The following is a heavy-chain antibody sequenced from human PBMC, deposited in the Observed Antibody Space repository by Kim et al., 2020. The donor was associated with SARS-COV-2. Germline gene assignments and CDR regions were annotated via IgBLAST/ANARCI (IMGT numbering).Heavy chain of an antibody. CDR3: AKGSGRYVTYAFDI. Sequence: GGSLRLSCAASGFTFSSYAMSWVRQAPGKGLEWLSDISGSGATTYYADSVKGRFTISRDNSKNTLNLQMNSLRVEDTAVYYCAKGSGRYVTYAFDIWGQGTMVTVSS. D-gene: IGHD1-26*01. V-gene: IGHV3-23*01. CDR1: GFTFSSYA. J-gene: IGHJ3*02. CDR2: ISGSGATT.